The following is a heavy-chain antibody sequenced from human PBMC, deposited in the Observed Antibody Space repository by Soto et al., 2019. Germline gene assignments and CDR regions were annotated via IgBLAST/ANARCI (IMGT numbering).Heavy chain of an antibody. CDR3: ARDGYCSSTSCYGLS. Sequence: PGGSLGLSCAASGLTFNSYWMSWVRQAPGKGLEWVANIKQDGSEKYYVDSVKGRITISRDNAKNSLYLQMNSLRAEDMAVYYCARDGYCSSTSCYGLSWGQGTLVTVSS. V-gene: IGHV3-7*01. D-gene: IGHD2-2*03. CDR2: IKQDGSEK. CDR1: GLTFNSYW. J-gene: IGHJ5*02.